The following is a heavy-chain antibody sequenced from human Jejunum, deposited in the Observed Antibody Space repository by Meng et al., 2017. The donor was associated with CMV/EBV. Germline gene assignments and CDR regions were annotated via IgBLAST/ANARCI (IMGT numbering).Heavy chain of an antibody. J-gene: IGHJ5*02. CDR3: ALFTRSWFDP. V-gene: IGHV2-5*02. D-gene: IGHD2-2*01. CDR1: GFSLSTSEVG. CDR2: IYWDDDK. Sequence: QTTLKEPGPNLVNPTQTLPLTCTFSGFSLSTSEVGVGWICQPPGKALEWLAVIYWDDDKRYSPSLKSRLTITKDTSKNQVVLTLTNMDPVDTATYYCALFTRSWFDPWGQGTLVTVSS.